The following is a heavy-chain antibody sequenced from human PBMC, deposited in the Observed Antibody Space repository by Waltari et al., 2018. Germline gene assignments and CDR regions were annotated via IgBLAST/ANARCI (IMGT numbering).Heavy chain of an antibody. CDR1: GGSFSGYY. V-gene: IGHV4-34*01. CDR3: ARGRYYDFWSGRNWFDP. D-gene: IGHD3-3*01. CDR2: INHSGST. Sequence: QVQLQQWGAGLLKPSETLSLTCAVYGGSFSGYYWSWIRQPPGKGMEWIGEINHSGSTNYNPSLKSRVTISVDTSKNQFSLKLSSVTAADTAVYYGARGRYYDFWSGRNWFDPWGQGTLVTVSS. J-gene: IGHJ5*02.